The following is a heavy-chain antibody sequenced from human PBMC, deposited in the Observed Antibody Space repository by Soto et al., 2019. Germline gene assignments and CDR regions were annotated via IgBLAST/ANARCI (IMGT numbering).Heavy chain of an antibody. CDR3: ARVGVVVAARYYYYGMDV. Sequence: QVQLVQSGAEVKKPGASVKVSSKASGYTFTSYDINWVRQATGQGLEWMGWMNPNSGNTGYAQKFQGRVTMTRNTTISTAYMGLSSLRSEDTAVYYCARVGVVVAARYYYYGMDVWGQGTTVTVSS. J-gene: IGHJ6*02. V-gene: IGHV1-8*01. D-gene: IGHD2-15*01. CDR2: MNPNSGNT. CDR1: GYTFTSYD.